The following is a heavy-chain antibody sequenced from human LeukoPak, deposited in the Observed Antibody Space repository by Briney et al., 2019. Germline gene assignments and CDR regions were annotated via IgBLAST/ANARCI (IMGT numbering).Heavy chain of an antibody. V-gene: IGHV3-21*01. CDR3: ARGSSGGNWDFDY. D-gene: IGHD4-23*01. CDR2: ISSSSSYI. J-gene: IGHJ4*02. CDR1: GFTFSSYS. Sequence: GGSLRLSCAASGFTFSSYSMNWVRQAPGKGLEWVSSISSSSSYIYYADSVKGRFTISRDNAKNSLYLQMNSLRAEDTAVYYCARGSSGGNWDFDYWGQGTLVTVSS.